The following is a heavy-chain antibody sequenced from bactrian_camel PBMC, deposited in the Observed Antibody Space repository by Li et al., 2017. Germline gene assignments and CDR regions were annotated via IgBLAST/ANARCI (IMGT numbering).Heavy chain of an antibody. V-gene: IGHV3S31*01. D-gene: IGHD5*01. CDR1: GSTVSAYA. CDR2: INFDGGRS. CDR3: VRDFGISVWVMSP. J-gene: IGHJ6*01. Sequence: VESGGGLVQPGGSLRISCEASGSTVSAYAMSWVRQAPGKGLEWISAINFDGGRSYYADSVKGRFTVNRDNAKNTLYLQLNSLKPQDTAVYYCVRDFGISVWVMSPWGQGTQVTVS.